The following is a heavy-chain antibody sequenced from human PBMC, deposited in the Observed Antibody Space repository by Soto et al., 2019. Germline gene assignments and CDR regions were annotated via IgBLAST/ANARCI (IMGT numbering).Heavy chain of an antibody. CDR1: GFTFSSYG. Sequence: GGSLRLSCAASGFTFSSYGMHWVRQAPGKGLEWVAVISYDGSNKYYADSVKGRFTISRDNSKNTLYLQMNSLRAEDTAVYYCAKGEGTYYYGSGSYPDYWGQGTLVTVSS. CDR2: ISYDGSNK. CDR3: AKGEGTYYYGSGSYPDY. V-gene: IGHV3-30*18. D-gene: IGHD3-10*01. J-gene: IGHJ4*02.